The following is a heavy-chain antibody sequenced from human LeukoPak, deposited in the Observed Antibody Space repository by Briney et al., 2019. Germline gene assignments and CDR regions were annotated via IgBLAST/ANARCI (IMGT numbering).Heavy chain of an antibody. Sequence: SETLSLTCTVSGGSISSYYWSWIRQPPGKGLEWIGYIYYSGSTNYNPSLKSRVTMSVDTSKNQFSLKLSSVTAADTAVYYCARTAGYTYYFDYWGQGTLVTVSS. CDR3: ARTAGYTYYFDY. CDR2: IYYSGST. J-gene: IGHJ4*02. CDR1: GGSISSYY. V-gene: IGHV4-59*12. D-gene: IGHD1-1*01.